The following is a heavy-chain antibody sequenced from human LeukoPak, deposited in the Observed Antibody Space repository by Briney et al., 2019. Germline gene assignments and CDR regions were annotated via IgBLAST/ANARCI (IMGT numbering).Heavy chain of an antibody. Sequence: ASVKVSCKASGYTFTSYAMHWVRQAPGQRLEWMGWINAGNGNTKYSQKFQGRVTITRDTSASTAYMELSSLRSEDTAVYYCARVLVLHGAFDIWGQGTMVTVSS. V-gene: IGHV1-3*01. CDR1: GYTFTSYA. CDR2: INAGNGNT. CDR3: ARVLVLHGAFDI. J-gene: IGHJ3*02. D-gene: IGHD4/OR15-4a*01.